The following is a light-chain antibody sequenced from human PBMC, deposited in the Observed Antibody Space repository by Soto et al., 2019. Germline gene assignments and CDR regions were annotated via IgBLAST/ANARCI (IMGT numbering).Light chain of an antibody. CDR3: SSQAGSSAFYG. V-gene: IGLV2-14*01. CDR2: AVT. CDR1: SSDICAYDY. J-gene: IGLJ1*01. Sequence: QSALAQPASVSGCPGQSITIPCTVTSSDICAYDYVSWYQQYPGRVPKLLIHAVTNRPSGASDRFSITKSGNTASLTISGLQTEDEADYYCSSQAGSSAFYGVGTATKVTVL.